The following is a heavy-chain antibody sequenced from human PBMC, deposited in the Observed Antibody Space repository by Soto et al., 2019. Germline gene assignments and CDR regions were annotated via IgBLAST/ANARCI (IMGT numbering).Heavy chain of an antibody. J-gene: IGHJ6*01. CDR2: ISSSSSYI. Sequence: EVQLVESGGGLVKPGGSLRLSCAASGFTFSSYSINWVRQAPGKGLEWVSSISSSSSYIYYADSVKGRFTISRDNAKNSLYLQMNSLRAEDTAVYYCAREFYETKITALNYYYGMDVW. CDR1: GFTFSSYS. D-gene: IGHD3-22*01. CDR3: AREFYETKITALNYYYGMDV. V-gene: IGHV3-21*01.